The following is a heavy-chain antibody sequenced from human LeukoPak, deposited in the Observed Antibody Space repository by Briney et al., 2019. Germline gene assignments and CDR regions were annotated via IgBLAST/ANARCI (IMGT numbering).Heavy chain of an antibody. J-gene: IGHJ4*02. CDR2: IYYSGTT. D-gene: IGHD6-13*01. Sequence: PAETLSLTCTVSGGSISSYYWSWIRQPPGKGLEWIGYIYYSGTTNYNPSLKSRVTILVDTSKNQFSLNLSSVTAADTAVYYCARRGIAAAGYDYWGQGTLVTVSS. CDR3: ARRGIAAAGYDY. V-gene: IGHV4-59*08. CDR1: GGSISSYY.